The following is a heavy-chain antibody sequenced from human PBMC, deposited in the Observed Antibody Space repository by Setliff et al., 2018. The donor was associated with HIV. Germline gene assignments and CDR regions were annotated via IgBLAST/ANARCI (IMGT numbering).Heavy chain of an antibody. V-gene: IGHV1-8*02. Sequence: ASVKVSCKASGYTFTTYDINWVRQAAGQGLEWMGWMNPNNGNTGYAQRFQGRLTMTRNTSISTAYMELNSLMSEDTAVYFCAIRREVVVATTRRGLDIWGQGTMVTVSS. CDR3: AIRREVVVATTRRGLDI. J-gene: IGHJ3*02. D-gene: IGHD2-15*01. CDR1: GYTFTTYD. CDR2: MNPNNGNT.